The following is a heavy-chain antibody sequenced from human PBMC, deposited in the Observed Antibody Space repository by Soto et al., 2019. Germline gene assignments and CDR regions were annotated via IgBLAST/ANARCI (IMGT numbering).Heavy chain of an antibody. V-gene: IGHV1-46*01. Sequence: ASVKVSCKASGYTFTSYYMHWVRQAPGQGLEWMGIINPSGGSTSYAQKFQGRVTMTRDTSTSTVYMELSSLRAEDTAVYYCATRVDCSSTSCYFSRPWYMDVWGQGTTVTVSS. D-gene: IGHD2-2*01. J-gene: IGHJ6*02. CDR1: GYTFTSYY. CDR3: ATRVDCSSTSCYFSRPWYMDV. CDR2: INPSGGST.